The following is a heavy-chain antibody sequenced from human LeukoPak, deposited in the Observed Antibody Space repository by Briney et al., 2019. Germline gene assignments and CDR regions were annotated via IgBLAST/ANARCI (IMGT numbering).Heavy chain of an antibody. CDR3: VAWYNWFDP. CDR1: GGSISSGSYY. CDR2: IYTTGST. V-gene: IGHV4-61*02. Sequence: SQTLSLTCTVSGGSISSGSYYWRWVRQPAGKVLEWIGRIYTTGSTNYNPSLKSRVTISVDTSKNQFSLKLSSVTAADTAVYYCVAWYNWFDPWGQGTLVTVSS. J-gene: IGHJ5*02. D-gene: IGHD2-15*01.